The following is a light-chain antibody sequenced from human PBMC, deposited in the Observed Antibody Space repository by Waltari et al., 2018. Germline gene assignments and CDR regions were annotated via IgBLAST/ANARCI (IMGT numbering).Light chain of an antibody. Sequence: SCRASQCVATCLAWYQQNPGQAPRFFIYDVSTRATDIPARFSGIGFATDFTLTISDVEPEDIAVYYCQQRNKWPLTFGGGTKVEIK. CDR1: QCVATC. CDR2: DVS. J-gene: IGKJ4*01. V-gene: IGKV3-11*01. CDR3: QQRNKWPLT.